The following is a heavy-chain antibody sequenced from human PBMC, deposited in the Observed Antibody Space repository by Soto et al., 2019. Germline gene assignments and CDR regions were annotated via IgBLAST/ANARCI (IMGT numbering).Heavy chain of an antibody. J-gene: IGHJ4*02. CDR2: INPNSGGT. CDR3: ARGELGYCSSTSCSSFDY. V-gene: IGHV1-2*04. Sequence: ASVKVSCKASGYTFTGYYMHWVRQAPGQGLEWMGWINPNSGGTNYAQKFQGWVTMTRDKSISTAYMEPSRLRSDDTAVYYCARGELGYCSSTSCSSFDYWGQGTLVTVSS. CDR1: GYTFTGYY. D-gene: IGHD2-2*01.